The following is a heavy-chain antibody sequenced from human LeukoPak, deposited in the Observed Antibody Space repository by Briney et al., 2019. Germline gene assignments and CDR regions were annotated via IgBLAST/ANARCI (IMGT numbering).Heavy chain of an antibody. V-gene: IGHV4-59*01. J-gene: IGHJ4*02. CDR2: ISYSGSA. CDR3: ANYYDSSGYTFDY. Sequence: SETLSLTCSVSGDSINTYYWSWIRQPPGKGLEWIGYISYSGSATYNPSLKSRVTISIDTSKNHFSLRLTSVSAADTAIYYCANYYDSSGYTFDYWGQGTLVTVSS. CDR1: GDSINTYY. D-gene: IGHD3-22*01.